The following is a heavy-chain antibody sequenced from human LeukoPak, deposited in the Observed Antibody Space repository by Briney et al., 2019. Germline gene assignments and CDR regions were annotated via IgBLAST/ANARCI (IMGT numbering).Heavy chain of an antibody. Sequence: SETLSLTCTVSGGSISSYYWSWIRQPAGKGLEWIGRIYTSGSTNYNPSLKSRVTMSVDTSKNQFSLKLSSVTAADTAVYYCAREVTFDWLFIRYFDYWGQGTLVTVSS. D-gene: IGHD3-9*01. J-gene: IGHJ4*02. CDR2: IYTSGST. CDR3: AREVTFDWLFIRYFDY. CDR1: GGSISSYY. V-gene: IGHV4-4*07.